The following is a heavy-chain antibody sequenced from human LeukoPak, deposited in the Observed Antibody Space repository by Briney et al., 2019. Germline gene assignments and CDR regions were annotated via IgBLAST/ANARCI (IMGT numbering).Heavy chain of an antibody. CDR2: IKQDGSEK. V-gene: IGHV3-7*01. J-gene: IGHJ4*02. Sequence: GGSLRLSCAASGFTFSSYWMSWVRQAPGKGLEWVANIKQDGSEKYYVDSVKGRFTISRDNAKNSLYLQMNSLRAEDTAVYFCARGASYSSGRYDYWGQGTLVTVSS. D-gene: IGHD6-19*01. CDR1: GFTFSSYW. CDR3: ARGASYSSGRYDY.